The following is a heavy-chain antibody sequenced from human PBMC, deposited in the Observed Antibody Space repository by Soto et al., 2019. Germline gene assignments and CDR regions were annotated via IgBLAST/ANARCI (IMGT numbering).Heavy chain of an antibody. CDR3: ARFSDSLTGDYKISLARHNLFEL. V-gene: IGHV4-31*03. D-gene: IGHD3-9*01. CDR2: IYYSGST. J-gene: IGHJ5*02. CDR1: GGSISSGGYY. Sequence: PSETLSLPCTVSGGSISSGGYYWSWIRQHPGKGLEWIGYIYYSGSTYYNPSLKSRVTISVDTSKNQFYLKLSSVTAADTAVYYCARFSDSLTGDYKISLARHNLFELWGQGTLVTVSS.